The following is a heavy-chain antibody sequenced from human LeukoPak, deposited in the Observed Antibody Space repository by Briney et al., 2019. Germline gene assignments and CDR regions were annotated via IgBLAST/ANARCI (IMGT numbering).Heavy chain of an antibody. Sequence: GGSLRLSCAASGFTLSSYTMNWVRQAPGKGLEWVSSISSSSKYKHYADSVMGRLTISKDNAENSLYLHLNSLRAEDTAVYYCARGFSDYYDSSGPGAFDIWGQGTMVTVSS. D-gene: IGHD3-22*01. CDR3: ARGFSDYYDSSGPGAFDI. CDR2: ISSSSKYK. CDR1: GFTLSSYT. V-gene: IGHV3-21*06. J-gene: IGHJ3*02.